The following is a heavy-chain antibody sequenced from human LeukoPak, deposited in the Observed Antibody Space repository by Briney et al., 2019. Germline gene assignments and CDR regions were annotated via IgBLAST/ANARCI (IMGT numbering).Heavy chain of an antibody. CDR3: ARVITMVRGVISVELYDY. V-gene: IGHV1-18*01. CDR1: GYTFTSYG. Sequence: ASVKVSCKASGYTFTSYGISWVRQAPGQGLEWMGWISANDGNTDYPQKLQGRVTMTTDTSTSTAYMELRSLRSDDTAVYYCARVITMVRGVISVELYDYWGQGTLVTVSS. J-gene: IGHJ4*02. D-gene: IGHD3-10*01. CDR2: ISANDGNT.